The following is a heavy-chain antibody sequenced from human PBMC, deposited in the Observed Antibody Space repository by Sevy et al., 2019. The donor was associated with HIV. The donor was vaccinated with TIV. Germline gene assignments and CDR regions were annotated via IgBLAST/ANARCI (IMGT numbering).Heavy chain of an antibody. J-gene: IGHJ4*02. CDR2: IKQDGSEK. Sequence: GGSLRLSCAASGFTFSSYWMSWVRQAPGKGLEWVANIKQDGSEKYYVDSVKGRFTISRDNAKNSLYLQMNSLRAEDTAVYYCARESITGYYFWSSYSNYFDYWGQGTLVTVSS. D-gene: IGHD3-3*01. CDR1: GFTFSSYW. V-gene: IGHV3-7*01. CDR3: ARESITGYYFWSSYSNYFDY.